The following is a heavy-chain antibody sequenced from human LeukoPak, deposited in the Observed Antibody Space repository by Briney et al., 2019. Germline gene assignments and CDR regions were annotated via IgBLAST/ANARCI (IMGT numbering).Heavy chain of an antibody. CDR2: ISWNSGTI. CDR3: AKDNRRHYTSGPNPDSLH. J-gene: IGHJ4*02. Sequence: GRSLRLSCAGSGFIFNNYAMHWVRQPPGKGLEWVSGISWNSGTIDYADSVRGRFTISRDNAMNSLYLQMDSLRVEDTAFYYCAKDNRRHYTSGPNPDSLHWGQGALVTASS. CDR1: GFIFNNYA. D-gene: IGHD6-19*01. V-gene: IGHV3-9*01.